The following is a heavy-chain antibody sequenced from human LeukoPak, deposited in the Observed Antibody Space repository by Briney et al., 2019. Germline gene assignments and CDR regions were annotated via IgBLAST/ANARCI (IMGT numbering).Heavy chain of an antibody. CDR1: GGSISSGGYS. J-gene: IGHJ4*02. CDR3: ARWDYYGSGSRRLDY. V-gene: IGHV4-30-2*01. CDR2: IYHSGST. Sequence: SETLSLTCAVSGGSISSGGYSWSWIRQPPGKGLEWIGYIYHSGSTYYNPSLKSRVTISVDRSKNQFSLKLSSVTAADTAVYYCARWDYYGSGSRRLDYWGQGTLVTVSS. D-gene: IGHD3-10*01.